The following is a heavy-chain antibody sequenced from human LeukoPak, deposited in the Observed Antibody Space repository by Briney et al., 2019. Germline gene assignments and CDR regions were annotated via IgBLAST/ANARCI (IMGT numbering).Heavy chain of an antibody. CDR1: GFTVSSNY. CDR2: IYSGGGT. Sequence: GGSLRLSCAASGFTVSSNYMSWVRQAPGKGLEWVSVIYSGGGTYYADSVKGRFTISRDNSKNTLYLQMNSLRAEDTAVYYCAREDILTGFDYWGQGTLVTVSS. J-gene: IGHJ4*02. CDR3: AREDILTGFDY. D-gene: IGHD3-9*01. V-gene: IGHV3-53*01.